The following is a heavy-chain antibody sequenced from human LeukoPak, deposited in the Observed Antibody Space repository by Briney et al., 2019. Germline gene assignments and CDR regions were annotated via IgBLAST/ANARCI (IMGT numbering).Heavy chain of an antibody. Sequence: PSETLSLTCAVYGGSFSAYYWSWIRQPPGKGLECIGEINHSGITNYNPSLKSRVTISVDTSNNQFSLKLSSVTAADTAVYYCARDIGYGSGSSFDYWGQGTLVTVSS. CDR2: INHSGIT. CDR1: GGSFSAYY. D-gene: IGHD3-10*01. CDR3: ARDIGYGSGSSFDY. J-gene: IGHJ4*02. V-gene: IGHV4-34*01.